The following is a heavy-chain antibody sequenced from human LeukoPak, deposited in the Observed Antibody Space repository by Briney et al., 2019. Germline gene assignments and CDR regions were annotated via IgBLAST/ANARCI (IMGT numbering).Heavy chain of an antibody. Sequence: GGSLRHSCAASGFTFSSYSMNWVRQAPGKGLEWVSSISSSSSYIYYADSVKGRFTISRDNAKNSLYLQMNSLRAEDTAVYYCASHVSVVTAPVPYWGQGTLVTVSS. V-gene: IGHV3-21*01. J-gene: IGHJ4*02. D-gene: IGHD2-21*02. CDR1: GFTFSSYS. CDR2: ISSSSSYI. CDR3: ASHVSVVTAPVPY.